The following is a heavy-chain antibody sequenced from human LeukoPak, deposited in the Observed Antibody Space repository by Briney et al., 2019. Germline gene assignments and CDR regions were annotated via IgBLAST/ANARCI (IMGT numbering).Heavy chain of an antibody. CDR2: IYYSGST. D-gene: IGHD3-10*01. V-gene: IGHV4-39*01. Sequence: SETLSLTCTVSGGSISSSYYWGWIRQPPGKGLEWIGNIYYSGSTYYNPSLKSRVTISVDTSKNQFSLKLSSVTAADTAVYYCARSTADYYGSGRYNWFDPWGQGTLVTVSS. CDR1: GGSISSSYY. J-gene: IGHJ5*02. CDR3: ARSTADYYGSGRYNWFDP.